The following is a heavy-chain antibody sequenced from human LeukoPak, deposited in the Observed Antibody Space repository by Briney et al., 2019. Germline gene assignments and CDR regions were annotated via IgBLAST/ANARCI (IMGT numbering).Heavy chain of an antibody. Sequence: GGSLRLSCAASGFTFSSYGMHWVRQAPGKGLEWVAVISYDGSNKYYADSVKGRFTISRDNSKNTLYLQMNSLRAEDTAVYYCAKDEKIAGGDYFDYWGQGTLATVSS. D-gene: IGHD2-21*01. CDR2: ISYDGSNK. J-gene: IGHJ4*02. CDR3: AKDEKIAGGDYFDY. CDR1: GFTFSSYG. V-gene: IGHV3-30*18.